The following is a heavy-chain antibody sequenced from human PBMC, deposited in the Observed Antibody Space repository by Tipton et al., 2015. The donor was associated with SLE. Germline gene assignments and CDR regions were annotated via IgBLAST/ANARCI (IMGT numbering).Heavy chain of an antibody. CDR3: ARERGIADFFDY. J-gene: IGHJ4*02. CDR2: MNHSGST. V-gene: IGHV4-34*01. Sequence: TLSLTCAVYGGSFSGYYWSWIRQPPGKGLEWIGEMNHSGSTNYNPSLKSRVTISVDTSKNQFSLKLSSVTAADTAVYYCARERGIADFFDYWAQGTLVTVSS. D-gene: IGHD6-13*01. CDR1: GGSFSGYY.